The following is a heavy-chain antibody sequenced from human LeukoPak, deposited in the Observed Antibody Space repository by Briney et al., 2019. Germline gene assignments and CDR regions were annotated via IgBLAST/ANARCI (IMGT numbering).Heavy chain of an antibody. D-gene: IGHD1-1*01. Sequence: GGSLRLSCVASGFTFSDYYMSWIRQAPGKGLEWVSYISSGGGSTIYYADSVKGRFTISRDNAKNSLYLQMNSLRAEDTAVYYCARSWVPPFDIWGQGTMVTVSS. J-gene: IGHJ3*02. V-gene: IGHV3-11*04. CDR3: ARSWVPPFDI. CDR1: GFTFSDYY. CDR2: ISSGGGSTI.